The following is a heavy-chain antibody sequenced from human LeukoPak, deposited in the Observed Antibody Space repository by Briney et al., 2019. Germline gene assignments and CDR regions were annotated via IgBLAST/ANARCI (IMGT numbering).Heavy chain of an antibody. CDR2: IYRSGST. Sequence: SETLSLTCTVSGYSISSGYYWVWIRQLPGKGLEWIGSIYRSGSTNYNPSLKSRVTISVDTSQNQFSLKVNSVTAADTAVYYCARGDCSSTICYSPMDVWGKGTTVTVSS. V-gene: IGHV4-38-2*02. J-gene: IGHJ6*03. CDR1: GYSISSGYY. CDR3: ARGDCSSTICYSPMDV. D-gene: IGHD2-2*01.